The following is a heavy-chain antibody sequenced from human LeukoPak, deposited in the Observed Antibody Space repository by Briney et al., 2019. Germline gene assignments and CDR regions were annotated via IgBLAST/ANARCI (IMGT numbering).Heavy chain of an antibody. V-gene: IGHV1-2*02. J-gene: IGHJ3*02. CDR2: INPNSGGT. CDR3: ARTLGYCSSTSCQAFDI. CDR1: GYTFTGYY. D-gene: IGHD2-2*01. Sequence: GASVKVSCKASGYTFTGYYMHWVRQAPGQGLEWMGWINPNSGGTNYAQKFQGRVTMTRDTSISTAYMELSRLRSDDTAVYYCARTLGYCSSTSCQAFDIWGQGTMVTVSS.